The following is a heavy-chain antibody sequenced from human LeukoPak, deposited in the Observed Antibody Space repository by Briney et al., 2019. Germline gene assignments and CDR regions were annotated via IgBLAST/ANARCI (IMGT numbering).Heavy chain of an antibody. J-gene: IGHJ6*02. CDR1: RSTLAALS. Sequence: APVRVSSTVARSTLAALSMHWVGQAPGNAREGRGGFEPEDGETIYAQKFHGRVTMTEDTSTDTAYMELSSLRSQDTAVYYCGTETLAPGGYYYYVMDVWGQGTTVTVSS. D-gene: IGHD1-1*01. CDR3: GTETLAPGGYYYYVMDV. CDR2: FEPEDGET. V-gene: IGHV1-24*01.